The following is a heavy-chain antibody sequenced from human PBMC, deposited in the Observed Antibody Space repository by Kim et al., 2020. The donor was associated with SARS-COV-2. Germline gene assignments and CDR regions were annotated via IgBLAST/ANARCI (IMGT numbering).Heavy chain of an antibody. CDR1: GGSINSSSYY. CDR2: IYYSGST. J-gene: IGHJ5*02. D-gene: IGHD3-10*01. CDR3: ARIVIDSHYYGSGSYRMYNWFYP. Sequence: SETLSLTCTVSGGSINSSSYYWGWIRQHPGKGLEWIGSIYYSGSTYYNPSLKSRVTISVDTSKNQFSLKLGSVTAADTAVYYCARIVIDSHYYGSGSYRMYNWFYPWGQGALGTVSS. V-gene: IGHV4-39*07.